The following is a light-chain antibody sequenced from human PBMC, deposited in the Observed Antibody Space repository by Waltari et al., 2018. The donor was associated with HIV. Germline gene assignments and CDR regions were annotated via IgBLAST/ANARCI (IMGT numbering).Light chain of an antibody. Sequence: SYLLTQPPSVSVVPGKTASFNWGGNKIGSKNGNWYQQKPGQAPVLVISYDSDRPSGIPERFSGSNSVSTATLTISRVEAGDEADYYCQVWDTDSDHVIFGGGTKLTVL. CDR2: YDS. CDR3: QVWDTDSDHVI. J-gene: IGLJ2*01. V-gene: IGLV3-21*04. CDR1: KIGSKN.